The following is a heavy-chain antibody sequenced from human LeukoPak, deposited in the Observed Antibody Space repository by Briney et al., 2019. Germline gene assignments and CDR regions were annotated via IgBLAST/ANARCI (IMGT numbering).Heavy chain of an antibody. CDR2: IFGAGKNTT. CDR3: AKRNTVGRGGPRFEF. CDR1: GFSFSSYA. D-gene: IGHD3-10*01. Sequence: GGSLRLSCAASGFSFSSYAMNWVRQSPGKGLEWVSIIFGAGKNTTYYADSVTGRFTVSRHNSKNTLYLQMTSLRPEDTAIYYCAKRNTVGRGGPRFEFWGQGNLVTGSP. J-gene: IGHJ4*01. V-gene: IGHV3-23*03.